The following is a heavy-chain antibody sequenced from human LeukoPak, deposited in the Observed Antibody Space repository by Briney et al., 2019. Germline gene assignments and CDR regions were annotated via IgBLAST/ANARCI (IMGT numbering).Heavy chain of an antibody. V-gene: IGHV3-11*01. D-gene: IGHD3-10*01. CDR1: GFTFSDYY. CDR2: ISSSGSTI. Sequence: AGGSLRLSCAASGFTFSDYYMSWIRQAPGKGLEWVSYISSSGSTIYYADSVKGRFTISRDNAKNSLYLQMNSLRAEDTAVYYCARDPYRYGSGSYYEWGQGTLVTVSS. CDR3: ARDPYRYGSGSYYE. J-gene: IGHJ4*02.